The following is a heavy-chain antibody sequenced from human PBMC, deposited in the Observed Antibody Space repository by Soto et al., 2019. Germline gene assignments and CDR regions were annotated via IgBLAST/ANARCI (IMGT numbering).Heavy chain of an antibody. J-gene: IGHJ4*02. CDR1: GFTFSNYA. CDR3: ARPGYCSGASCYDYFDN. Sequence: PGGSLRLSCAASGFTFSNYAMHWVSQAPGKGLEWLAIIAYDGSVRYYADSVKGRFTISRDSSKNTVNLQMNSLRTEDTAVYYCARPGYCSGASCYDYFDNWGQGTLVTVSS. CDR2: IAYDGSVR. D-gene: IGHD2-15*01. V-gene: IGHV3-30-3*01.